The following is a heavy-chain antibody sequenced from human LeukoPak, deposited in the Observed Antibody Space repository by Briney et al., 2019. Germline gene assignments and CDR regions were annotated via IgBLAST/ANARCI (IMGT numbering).Heavy chain of an antibody. Sequence: GGSLRLSCAASGFTFSSYAMHWVRQAPGKGLEWVAVISYDGSNKYYADSVKGRFTISRDNSKNTLYLQMNSLRAEDTAVYYCARGPPSYGGNSPYFDYWGQGTLVTVSS. CDR2: ISYDGSNK. CDR1: GFTFSSYA. CDR3: ARGPPSYGGNSPYFDY. D-gene: IGHD4-17*01. V-gene: IGHV3-30-3*01. J-gene: IGHJ4*02.